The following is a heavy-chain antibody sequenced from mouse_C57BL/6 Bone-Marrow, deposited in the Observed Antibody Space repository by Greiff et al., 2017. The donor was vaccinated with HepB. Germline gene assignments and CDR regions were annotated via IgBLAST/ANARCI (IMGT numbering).Heavy chain of an antibody. D-gene: IGHD2-3*01. CDR2: ISSGGDYI. CDR1: GFTFSSYA. J-gene: IGHJ1*03. CDR3: TIYDARYFDV. V-gene: IGHV5-9-1*02. Sequence: EVKVEESGEGLVKPGGSLKLSCAASGFTFSSYAMSWVRQTPEKRLEWVAYISSGGDYIYYADTVKGRFTISRDNARNTLYLQMSSLKSEDTAMYYCTIYDARYFDVWGTGTTVTVSS.